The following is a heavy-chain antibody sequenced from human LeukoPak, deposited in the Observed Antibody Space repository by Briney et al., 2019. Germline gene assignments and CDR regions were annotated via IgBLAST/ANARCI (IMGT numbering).Heavy chain of an antibody. D-gene: IGHD1-26*01. CDR1: GFTFSSYA. Sequence: PGGSLRLSCTASGFTFSSYAMSWVRQAPGKGLEWVSAIRGSGGTTYYADSVKGRFTISRDNSKNTLYLQMNSLRAEDTAVYYCARDLSYSGSYLGDYWGQGTLVTVSS. CDR2: IRGSGGTT. V-gene: IGHV3-23*01. J-gene: IGHJ4*02. CDR3: ARDLSYSGSYLGDY.